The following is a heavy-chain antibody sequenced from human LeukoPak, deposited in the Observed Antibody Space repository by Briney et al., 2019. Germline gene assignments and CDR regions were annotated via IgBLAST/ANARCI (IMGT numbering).Heavy chain of an antibody. D-gene: IGHD5-18*01. V-gene: IGHV3-23*01. Sequence: GGSLRLSCAASGFTFSSYAMSWVRQAPGKGLEWVSAISGSGGSTYYADSVKGRFTISRDSSKNTLYLQMNSLRAEDTAVYYCANRHTAMVGYYYYGMDVWGQGTTVTVSS. CDR3: ANRHTAMVGYYYYGMDV. J-gene: IGHJ6*02. CDR1: GFTFSSYA. CDR2: ISGSGGST.